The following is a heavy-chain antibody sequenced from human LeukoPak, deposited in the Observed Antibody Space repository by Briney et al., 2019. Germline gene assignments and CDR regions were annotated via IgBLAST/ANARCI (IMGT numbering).Heavy chain of an antibody. D-gene: IGHD6-19*01. J-gene: IGHJ4*02. CDR3: ARDLTGWFSIDY. V-gene: IGHV3-30-3*01. CDR1: AFTFIRHA. CDR2: ITDDGTNK. Sequence: PGGSLRLSCAASAFTFIRHARHGGRRAPGQGLEWVAVITDDGTNKYNADSVKGRFTISRDSSKNTVYLQMNSLSTEDTAVYYCARDLTGWFSIDYWGRGTLVSVSS.